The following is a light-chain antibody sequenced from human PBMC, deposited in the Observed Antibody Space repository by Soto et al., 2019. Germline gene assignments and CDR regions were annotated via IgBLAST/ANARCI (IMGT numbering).Light chain of an antibody. Sequence: EIVLTHSPGTRSLSPGERATLSCRASQSIDSSYVAWYRQKPGQAPTLLIYGTSRRATGVSDRFSGSGSGTDFTLSISRLEPEDFAVYFCQLAGTFGPGAKVEVK. CDR1: QSIDSSY. CDR2: GTS. CDR3: QLAGT. V-gene: IGKV3-20*01. J-gene: IGKJ3*01.